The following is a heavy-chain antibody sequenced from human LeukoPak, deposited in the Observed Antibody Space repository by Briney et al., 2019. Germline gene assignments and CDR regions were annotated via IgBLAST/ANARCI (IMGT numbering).Heavy chain of an antibody. CDR2: IQHDGSNK. CDR1: GFTFSDYN. CDR3: AKDRLVPDSVLDY. V-gene: IGHV3-30*02. J-gene: IGHJ4*02. D-gene: IGHD6-19*01. Sequence: SGGFLRLSCAASGFTFSDYNMHWVRQAPGKGLEWVAFIQHDGSNKYYVDSVKGRFTISRDKSKNTLYLQMNSLRAEDAAVYYCAKDRLVPDSVLDYWGQGTLVTVSS.